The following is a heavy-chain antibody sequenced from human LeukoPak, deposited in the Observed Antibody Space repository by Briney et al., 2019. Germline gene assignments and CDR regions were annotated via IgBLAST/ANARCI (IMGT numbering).Heavy chain of an antibody. V-gene: IGHV3-48*03. J-gene: IGHJ4*02. CDR1: GFTFSSYE. Sequence: SGGSLRLSCAASGFTFSSYEMNWVRQAPGKGLEWVSYISSGGNTIYYADSVKGRFNISRDNAKNSLYLQMNSLRAEDTAVYYCAREGTAMVSFDYWGQGTLVTVSS. CDR3: AREGTAMVSFDY. CDR2: ISSGGNTI. D-gene: IGHD5-18*01.